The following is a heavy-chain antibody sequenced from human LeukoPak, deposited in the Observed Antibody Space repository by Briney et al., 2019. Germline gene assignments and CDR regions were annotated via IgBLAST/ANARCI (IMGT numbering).Heavy chain of an antibody. Sequence: WETLRLTCTVSGGSISSYYWTWIRQHPGKGLEWIGYISYSGPTYYTPSLRSRATIALDTPKNQFSLNLNSVTAEDTAVYYCARGLTHDGSGFD. V-gene: IGHV4-59*12. J-gene: IGHJ4*01. CDR1: GGSISSYY. CDR3: ARGLTHDGSGFD. CDR2: ISYSGPT. D-gene: IGHD6-25*01.